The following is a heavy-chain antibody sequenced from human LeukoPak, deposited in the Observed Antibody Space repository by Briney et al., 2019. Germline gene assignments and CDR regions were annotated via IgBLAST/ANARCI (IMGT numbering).Heavy chain of an antibody. D-gene: IGHD5-18*01. CDR2: IYWDDDS. CDR3: AHSQVFSYGSFHDAYDI. Sequence: SGPTLVKPTQTLTLTCSLSGVSLSTSGVGVGWIRQPPGKALEWLALIYWDDDSRYSPSLKSRLTIAKNTSKNQVVLTLTNMDSVDTATYYCAHSQVFSYGSFHDAYDIWGLGMLVTVSS. V-gene: IGHV2-5*02. J-gene: IGHJ3*02. CDR1: GVSLSTSGVG.